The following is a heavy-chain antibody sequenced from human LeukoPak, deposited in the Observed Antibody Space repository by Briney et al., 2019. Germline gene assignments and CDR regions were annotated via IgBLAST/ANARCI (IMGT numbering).Heavy chain of an antibody. CDR3: ARDSSGWAFFDY. Sequence: SETLSLTCTVSGGSIRSFYWSWIRQSPGKGLEWIGYIYYSGNTNYSPSLKSRVTISVNMSKNHFSLKLTSVTAADTAVYYCARDSSGWAFFDYWGQGTRVTVSS. D-gene: IGHD6-19*01. J-gene: IGHJ4*02. CDR2: IYYSGNT. V-gene: IGHV4-59*01. CDR1: GGSIRSFY.